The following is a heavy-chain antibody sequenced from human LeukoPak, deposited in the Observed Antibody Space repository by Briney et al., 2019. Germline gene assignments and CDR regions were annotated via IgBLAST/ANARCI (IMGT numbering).Heavy chain of an antibody. CDR1: GGSISSYY. V-gene: IGHV4-59*01. D-gene: IGHD3-10*01. Sequence: SETLSLTCTVSGGSISSYYWSWIRQPPGKGLEWIGYIYYSGSTNYNPSLKSRVTISVDTSKNQFSLKLSSVTAADTAVYYCARYGLGPLTDYYYYYGMDVWGQGTTVTVSS. J-gene: IGHJ6*02. CDR2: IYYSGST. CDR3: ARYGLGPLTDYYYYYGMDV.